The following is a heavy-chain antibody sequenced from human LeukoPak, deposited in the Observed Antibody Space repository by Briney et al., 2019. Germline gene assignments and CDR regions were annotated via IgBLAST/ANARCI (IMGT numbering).Heavy chain of an antibody. Sequence: GGSLRLSCAASGFTFSSYGMHWDRQAPGKGLEWVAVIWYDGSNKYYADSVKGRFTISRDNSKNTLYLQMNSLRAEDTAVYYCARDRASSGFNWFDPWGQGTLVTVSS. V-gene: IGHV3-33*01. CDR2: IWYDGSNK. J-gene: IGHJ5*02. D-gene: IGHD3-22*01. CDR1: GFTFSSYG. CDR3: ARDRASSGFNWFDP.